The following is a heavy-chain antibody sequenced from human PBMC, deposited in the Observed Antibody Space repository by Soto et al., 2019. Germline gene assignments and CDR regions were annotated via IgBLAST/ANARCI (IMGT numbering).Heavy chain of an antibody. CDR1: GFTFSSYS. Sequence: SGGSLRLSCAASGFTFSSYSMNWVRQAPGKGLEWVSSISSSSSYIYYADSVKGRFTISRDNAKNSLYLQMNSLRAEDTAVYYCARDAELRVGSSWIDYWGQGTLVTVSS. J-gene: IGHJ4*02. CDR3: ARDAELRVGSSWIDY. D-gene: IGHD6-13*01. V-gene: IGHV3-21*01. CDR2: ISSSSSYI.